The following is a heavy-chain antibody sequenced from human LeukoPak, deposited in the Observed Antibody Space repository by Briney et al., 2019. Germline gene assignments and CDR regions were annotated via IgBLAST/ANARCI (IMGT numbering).Heavy chain of an antibody. J-gene: IGHJ6*04. CDR2: TSDSGGST. V-gene: IGHV3-64D*09. CDR1: GFPFSSYA. D-gene: IGHD2-15*01. Sequence: GGSLRLSCSASGFPFSSYAMHWVRQAPGKGLEYVSATSDSGGSTYYADSVKGRFTISRDNSKNTLYLQMSSLRAEDTAVYFCVRGYSFGPYGMDVWGKGTTVTFSS. CDR3: VRGYSFGPYGMDV.